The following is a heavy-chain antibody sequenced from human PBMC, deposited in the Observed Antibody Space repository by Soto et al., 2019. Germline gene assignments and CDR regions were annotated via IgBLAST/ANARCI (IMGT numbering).Heavy chain of an antibody. J-gene: IGHJ4*02. CDR3: VRWDSANPEN. D-gene: IGHD1-26*01. CDR1: GFTLSDHY. Sequence: EVQLVESGGGLVQPGGSLRLSCVVSGFTLSDHYIDWVRQAPGKGLEWVGRTKNKAQRYTTEYAASVKGRFTISRDDSETSVYLQMNSMKTEDTAVYYCVRWDSANPENWGQGTLVTVSS. CDR2: TKNKAQRYTT. V-gene: IGHV3-72*01.